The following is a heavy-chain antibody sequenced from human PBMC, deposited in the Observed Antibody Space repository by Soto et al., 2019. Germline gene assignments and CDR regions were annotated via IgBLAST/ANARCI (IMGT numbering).Heavy chain of an antibody. CDR2: ISYSWST. CDR1: GGSISSGGYY. CDR3: ARGVLH. J-gene: IGHJ4*01. Sequence: QVQLQESGPGLVQPSQTLSLTCTVSGGSISSGGYYWSWIRQHPGTGLEWIGHISYSWSTYYNTSPNNRFTISVDTSTNHFSLIVHSVTAADPAVYYCARGVLHWGQGTLFTLSS. V-gene: IGHV4-31*03.